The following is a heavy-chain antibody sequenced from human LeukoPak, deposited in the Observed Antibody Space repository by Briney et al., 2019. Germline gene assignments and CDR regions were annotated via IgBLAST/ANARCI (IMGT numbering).Heavy chain of an antibody. J-gene: IGHJ3*02. CDR1: GFTVSSYE. CDR2: ISSGGGTI. CDR3: AREGYGGTSDAFDI. Sequence: PGGSLRLSCEVSGFTVSSYEMDWVRQAPGKGLEWISYISSGGGTIYYADSVKGRFTISRDVAKNSVYLQMNSLRSEDTAVYYCAREGYGGTSDAFDIWGQRTMITVSS. V-gene: IGHV3-48*03. D-gene: IGHD3-16*01.